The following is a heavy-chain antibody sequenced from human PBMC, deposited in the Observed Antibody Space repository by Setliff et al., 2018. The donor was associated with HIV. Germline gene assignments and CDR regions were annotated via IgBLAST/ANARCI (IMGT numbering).Heavy chain of an antibody. J-gene: IGHJ6*02. D-gene: IGHD4-4*01. CDR1: GGTFSSYA. CDR2: IIPIFGTA. CDR3: ARDSGDDYSDYYYYGMDV. Sequence: GASVKVSCKASGGTFSSYAISWVRQAPGQGLEWMGRIIPIFGTANYAQKFQGRVTITADKSTSTAYMELSSLRSEDTALYYCARDSGDDYSDYYYYGMDVWGQGTTVTVSS. V-gene: IGHV1-69*06.